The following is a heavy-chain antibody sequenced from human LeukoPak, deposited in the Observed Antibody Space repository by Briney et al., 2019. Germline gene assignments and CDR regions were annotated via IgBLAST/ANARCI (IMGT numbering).Heavy chain of an antibody. Sequence: GGCLRPSCAPAAFTVSSNYTSWVRQAPGKWLDWVAVIYSGGSTYYADSVKGPFTISRDNSKSTLYLQMNSLRAEDTAVYYCARVRMVRGVNWFDPWGQGTLVTVSS. CDR1: AFTVSSNY. V-gene: IGHV3-66*01. D-gene: IGHD3-10*01. CDR2: IYSGGST. CDR3: ARVRMVRGVNWFDP. J-gene: IGHJ5*02.